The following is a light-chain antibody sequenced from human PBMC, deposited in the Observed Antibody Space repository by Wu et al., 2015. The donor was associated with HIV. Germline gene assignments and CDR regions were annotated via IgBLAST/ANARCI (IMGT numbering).Light chain of an antibody. Sequence: DIQMTQSPSSLSASVGDRVTITCRASQSISSYLNWYQQKPGKAPKLLIYASSYLQRGVPSRFSGSGSGSDFSLTINNLQVEDVATYYCQQSHSIPRTFGQGTKVEI. CDR3: QQSHSIPRT. J-gene: IGKJ1*01. V-gene: IGKV1-39*01. CDR2: ASS. CDR1: QSISSY.